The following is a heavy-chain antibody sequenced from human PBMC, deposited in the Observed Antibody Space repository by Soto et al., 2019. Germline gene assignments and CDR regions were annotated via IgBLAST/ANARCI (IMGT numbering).Heavy chain of an antibody. V-gene: IGHV3-30-3*01. Sequence: QVQLVESGGGVVQPGRSLRLSCAASGFTFSSYAMHWVRQAPGKGLEWVAVISYDGSNKYYADSVKGRFTISRDNSKNTLYLQMNRLRAEDTAVYDCARDCNYYDSSGYYNNWFAPWGQGTLVTVSS. CDR1: GFTFSSYA. D-gene: IGHD3-22*01. CDR3: ARDCNYYDSSGYYNNWFAP. CDR2: ISYDGSNK. J-gene: IGHJ5*02.